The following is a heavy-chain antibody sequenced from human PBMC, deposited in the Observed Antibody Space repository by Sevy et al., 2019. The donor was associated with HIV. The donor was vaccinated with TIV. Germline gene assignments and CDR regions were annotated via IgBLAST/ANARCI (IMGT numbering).Heavy chain of an antibody. D-gene: IGHD6-13*01. CDR1: GGSISSYY. V-gene: IGHV4-59*01. CDR2: IYYSEST. Sequence: SETLSLTCTVSGGSISSYYWSWIRQPPGKGLEWIGYIYYSESTNYNPSFKSRVTISVDTSKNQFSLRLSSVTAADTAVYYCARGRGQQLIPPYYYYYYMDVWGKGTTVTVSS. CDR3: ARGRGQQLIPPYYYYYYMDV. J-gene: IGHJ6*03.